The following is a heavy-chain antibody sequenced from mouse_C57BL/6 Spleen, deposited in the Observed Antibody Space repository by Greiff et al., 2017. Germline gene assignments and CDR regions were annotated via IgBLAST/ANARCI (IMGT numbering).Heavy chain of an antibody. CDR2: INPNNGGT. J-gene: IGHJ3*01. V-gene: IGHV1-18*01. CDR1: GYTFTDYN. D-gene: IGHD2-4*01. Sequence: EVQLVESGPELVKPGASVKIPCKASGYTFTDYNMDWVKQSHGKSLEWIGDINPNNGGTIYNQKFKGKATLTVDKSSSTAYMELRSLTSEDTAVYYCARGGVYDYDGVSWFAYWGQGTLVTVSA. CDR3: ARGGVYDYDGVSWFAY.